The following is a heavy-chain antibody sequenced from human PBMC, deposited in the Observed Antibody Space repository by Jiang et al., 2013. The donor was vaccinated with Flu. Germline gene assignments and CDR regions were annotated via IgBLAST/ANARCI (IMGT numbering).Heavy chain of an antibody. CDR1: GYRFTRNW. D-gene: IGHD6-19*01. CDR2: IYPGDSDT. J-gene: IGHJ3*02. CDR3: ARQDQWLGDAFDI. Sequence: GAEVKKPGESLKISCKGSGYRFTRNWIGWVRQMPGKGLEWMGIIYPGDSDTRYSPSFQGQVTISADKSISTAYLQWSGLKASDTAMYYCARQDQWLGDAFDIWGPRGTMVTVSS. V-gene: IGHV5-51*01.